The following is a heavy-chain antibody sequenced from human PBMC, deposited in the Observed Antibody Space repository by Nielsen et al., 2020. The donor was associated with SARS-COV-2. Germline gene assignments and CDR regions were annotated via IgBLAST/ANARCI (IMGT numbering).Heavy chain of an antibody. CDR3: VRAPKDPVVVVAPDAFDM. Sequence: SETLSLTCTVSGGSISPYYWTWIRQPPGKGLEFIGYTYYSGITDYNPSLKSRVTISVDTTKNQFSLNLSSVTAADTAVYYCVRAPKDPVVVVAPDAFDMWGQGTKVTVSS. D-gene: IGHD2-15*01. J-gene: IGHJ3*02. V-gene: IGHV4-59*13. CDR1: GGSISPYY. CDR2: TYYSGIT.